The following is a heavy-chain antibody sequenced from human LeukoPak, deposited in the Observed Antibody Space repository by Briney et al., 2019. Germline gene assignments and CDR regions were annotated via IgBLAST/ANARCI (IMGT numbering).Heavy chain of an antibody. V-gene: IGHV4-30-4*01. CDR1: GGSISSGDYY. J-gene: IGHJ4*02. D-gene: IGHD4-17*01. CDR2: IYYSGST. Sequence: SETLSLTCTVSGGSISSGDYYWSWIRQPPGKGPEWIGYIYYSGSTYYNPSLKSRVTISVDTSKNQFSLKLSSVTAADTAVYYCARVGYGDYVDFDYWGQGTLVTVSS. CDR3: ARVGYGDYVDFDY.